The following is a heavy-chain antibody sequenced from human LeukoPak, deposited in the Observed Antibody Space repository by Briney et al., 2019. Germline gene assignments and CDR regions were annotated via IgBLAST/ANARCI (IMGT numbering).Heavy chain of an antibody. CDR1: ELTVSSYS. V-gene: IGHV3-21*01. CDR2: MSSGSRYI. D-gene: IGHD3-3*01. CDR3: ARDRPTGASRLFVVQ. Sequence: GRSRTHSFAASELTVSSYSMTWVRQAPGQGLEWVSSMSSGSRYIYYADSVRGRFTISRDNAKNSLYLLMNSLRVEDTAVYYCARDRPTGASRLFVVQWGQGTLVTVSS. J-gene: IGHJ4*02.